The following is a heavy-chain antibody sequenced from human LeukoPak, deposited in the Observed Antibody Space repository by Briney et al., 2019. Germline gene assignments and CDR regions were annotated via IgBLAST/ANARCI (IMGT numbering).Heavy chain of an antibody. J-gene: IGHJ4*02. CDR2: IYYSGST. Sequence: SETLSLTCTVSGGSISSYYWSWIRQPPGKGLEWIGYIYYSGSTHYNPSLKSRVTISVDTSKNQFSLKLSSVTAADTAVYYCARGRGYSYCPPDYWGQGTLVTVSS. V-gene: IGHV4-59*01. D-gene: IGHD5-18*01. CDR1: GGSISSYY. CDR3: ARGRGYSYCPPDY.